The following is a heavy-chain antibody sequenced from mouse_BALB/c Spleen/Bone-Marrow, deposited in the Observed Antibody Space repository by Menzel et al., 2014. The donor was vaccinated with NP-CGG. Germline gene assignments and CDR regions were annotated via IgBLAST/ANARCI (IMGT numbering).Heavy chain of an antibody. D-gene: IGHD2-3*01. Sequence: EVQLHQSGPELVKPGASVKISCKASGYKFNDYNMHWVKQSHGKSLEWIGYIYHYNGGTGYNQKFKSKATLTVDNSSSTACMELRSLTSEDSAVYYCARGYSWYFDVWGAGTTVTVSS. CDR1: GYKFNDYN. CDR2: IYHYNGGT. CDR3: ARGYSWYFDV. J-gene: IGHJ1*01. V-gene: IGHV1S29*02.